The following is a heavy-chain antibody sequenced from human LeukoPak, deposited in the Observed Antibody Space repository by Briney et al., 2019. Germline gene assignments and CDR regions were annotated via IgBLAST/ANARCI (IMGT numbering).Heavy chain of an antibody. CDR2: INHSGST. V-gene: IGHV4-34*01. CDR1: GGSFSGYY. Sequence: PSETLSLTCVVYGGSFSGYYWSWIRQPPGKGLEWIGEINHSGSTNYNPSLKSRVTISVDTSKNQFSLKLSSVTAADTAVYYCARGRYLHTMVRYRNWFDPWGQGTLVTVSS. D-gene: IGHD3-10*01. CDR3: ARGRYLHTMVRYRNWFDP. J-gene: IGHJ5*02.